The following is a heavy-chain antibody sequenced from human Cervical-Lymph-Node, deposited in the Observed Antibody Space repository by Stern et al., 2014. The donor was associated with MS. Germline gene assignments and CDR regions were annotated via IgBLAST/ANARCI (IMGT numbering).Heavy chain of an antibody. CDR3: ATSAGFYSAMDV. Sequence: VKLVESGAEVKKPGSSVKVSCRTSGGTFSNYAFSWIRQAPGQGLEWMGAIIPIFGTATYAQRFQGRVTISAHESTNTAYMELSSLRSEDTAVYYCATSAGFYSAMDVWGPGTTVAVSS. V-gene: IGHV1-69*01. CDR2: IIPIFGTA. D-gene: IGHD2-21*01. CDR1: GGTFSNYA. J-gene: IGHJ6*02.